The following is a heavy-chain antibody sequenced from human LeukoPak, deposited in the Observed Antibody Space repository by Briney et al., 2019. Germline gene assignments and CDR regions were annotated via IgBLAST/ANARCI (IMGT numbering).Heavy chain of an antibody. Sequence: PSETLSLTCTVSGGSISSYYWSWIRQPPGKGLEWIGYIYYSGSTNYNPSLKSRVTISVDTSKNQFSLKLSSVTAADTAVYYCARPSTPYCSGGSCSSSWFDPWGQGTLVTVSS. CDR1: GGSISSYY. D-gene: IGHD2-15*01. CDR2: IYYSGST. CDR3: ARPSTPYCSGGSCSSSWFDP. J-gene: IGHJ5*02. V-gene: IGHV4-59*12.